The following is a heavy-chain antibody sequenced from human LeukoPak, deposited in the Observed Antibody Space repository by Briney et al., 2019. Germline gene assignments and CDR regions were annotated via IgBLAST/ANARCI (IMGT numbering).Heavy chain of an antibody. CDR1: GGTFSSYT. V-gene: IGHV1-69*05. CDR2: IIPIFGTA. Sequence: GSSVKVSCKASGGTFSSYTISWERQAPGPGLEWMGGIIPIFGTANYAQKFQGRVTITTDESTSTAYIELSSLRSEDTAVYYCAFSMAAFYYYYYMDVWGKGTTVTVSS. CDR3: AFSMAAFYYYYYMDV. J-gene: IGHJ6*03. D-gene: IGHD6-6*01.